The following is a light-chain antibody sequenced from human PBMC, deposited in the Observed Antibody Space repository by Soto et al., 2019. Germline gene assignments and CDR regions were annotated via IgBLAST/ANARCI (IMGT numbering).Light chain of an antibody. CDR1: QSVSSN. Sequence: EIVMTQSPATLSVSPGERATLSCRASQSVSSNLAWYQQKPGQAPRLLIYGASTRATGIPARCSGSGSGTEFTLTISSLQSEDFAVYYCQQYNNWPPYLTFGQGTKLEIK. V-gene: IGKV3-15*01. CDR2: GAS. J-gene: IGKJ2*01. CDR3: QQYNNWPPYLT.